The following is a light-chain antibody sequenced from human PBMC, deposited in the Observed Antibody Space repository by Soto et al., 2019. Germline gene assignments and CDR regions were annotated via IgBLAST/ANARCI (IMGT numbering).Light chain of an antibody. CDR2: GHN. CDR1: TSNIGAGYE. J-gene: IGLJ3*02. V-gene: IGLV1-40*01. Sequence: QPVLTQPPSVSGAPGQRVTISCTGSTSNIGAGYELHWYQQLPGTAPKLLVSGHNILPPRVPDRFSGFKSGASASLVITGLQAEDEADYYCQSYDKRLGGSGVFGGGTKRPV. CDR3: QSYDKRLGGSGV.